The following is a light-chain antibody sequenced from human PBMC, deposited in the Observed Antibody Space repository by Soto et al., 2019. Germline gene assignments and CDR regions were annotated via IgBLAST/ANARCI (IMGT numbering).Light chain of an antibody. J-gene: IGKJ4*01. CDR2: GAS. CDR1: QRVSSSF. V-gene: IGKV3-20*01. CDR3: HQYGSSPLT. Sequence: ETVLTPSPGTLSLSPGERATLSCRASQRVSSSFLAWYQQKPGHAPRLLIYGASSSATGITDKFSGSGPGTDITITISTLEPEDVAVYYCHQYGSSPLTVGGGTKVEIK.